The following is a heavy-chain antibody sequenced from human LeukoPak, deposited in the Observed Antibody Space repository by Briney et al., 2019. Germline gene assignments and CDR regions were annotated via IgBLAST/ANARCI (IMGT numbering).Heavy chain of an antibody. V-gene: IGHV3-74*01. J-gene: IGHJ6*02. CDR2: INSDGSST. CDR1: GFTFSSYW. CDR3: ARDFSRCGGDYYPYYYGMDV. D-gene: IGHD2-21*02. Sequence: PPGGSLRLSCAASGFTFSSYWMHWVRQAPGKGLVWVSRINSDGSSTSYADSVKGRFTISRDNAKNTLYLQMNSLRAEDTAVYYCARDFSRCGGDYYPYYYGMDVWGQGTTVTVSS.